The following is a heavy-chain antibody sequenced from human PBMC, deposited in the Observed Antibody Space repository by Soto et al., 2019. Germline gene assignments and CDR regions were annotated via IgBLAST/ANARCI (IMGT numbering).Heavy chain of an antibody. D-gene: IGHD3-16*01. Sequence: ASVKVSCKASGYTFTSYGLSWVRQAPGQGLEWMGWINGYTGNTNYAQKFQGRVTMTTDTSTNTAYLDLWTLISDDTAVYYCAQSWVTGKGGIEDLRQGTTVTV. V-gene: IGHV1-18*01. CDR1: GYTFTSYG. CDR3: AQSWVTGKGGIED. J-gene: IGHJ6*01. CDR2: INGYTGNT.